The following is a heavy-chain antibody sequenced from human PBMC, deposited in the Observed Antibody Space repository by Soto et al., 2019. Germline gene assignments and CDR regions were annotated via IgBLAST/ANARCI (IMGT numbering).Heavy chain of an antibody. D-gene: IGHD3-22*01. V-gene: IGHV1-69*04. CDR3: ARDLAAPGYYDSSGYPSSYFDY. CDR2: IIPILGIA. CDR1: GGTFSSYT. J-gene: IGHJ4*02. Sequence: ASVKVSCKASGGTFSSYTISWVRQAPGQGLEWMGRIIPILGIANYAQKFQGRVTITADKSTSTAYMELSSLRSEDTAVYYCARDLAAPGYYDSSGYPSSYFDYWGQGTLVTVSS.